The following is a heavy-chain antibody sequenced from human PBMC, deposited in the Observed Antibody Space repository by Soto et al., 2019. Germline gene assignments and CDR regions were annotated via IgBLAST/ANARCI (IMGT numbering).Heavy chain of an antibody. J-gene: IGHJ6*03. CDR2: MNPNSGNT. Sequence: ASVKVSCKASGYTFTSYDINWVRQATGQGLEWMGWMNPNSGNTGYAQKFQGRVTMTRNTSISTAYMELSSLRSEDTAVYYCARSGGTIFGVVNDYYYYYMDVWGKGTTVTVSS. V-gene: IGHV1-8*01. CDR1: GYTFTSYD. D-gene: IGHD3-3*01. CDR3: ARSGGTIFGVVNDYYYYYMDV.